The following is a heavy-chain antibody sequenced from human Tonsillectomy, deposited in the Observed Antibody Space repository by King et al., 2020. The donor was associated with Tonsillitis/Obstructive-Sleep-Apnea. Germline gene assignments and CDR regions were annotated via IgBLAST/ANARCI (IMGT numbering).Heavy chain of an antibody. Sequence: VQLVESGGGLVQPGGSLRLSCAASGFTFSSYGMHWVRQAPGKGLVLVSRINSDGSSISYSDSVKGRFTISREKAKKTLYLQMNSLRAEDTAVYYCARVYYDFWSGAFDIWGQGTMVTVSS. D-gene: IGHD3-3*01. CDR1: GFTFSSYG. CDR3: ARVYYDFWSGAFDI. J-gene: IGHJ3*02. V-gene: IGHV3-74*01. CDR2: INSDGSSI.